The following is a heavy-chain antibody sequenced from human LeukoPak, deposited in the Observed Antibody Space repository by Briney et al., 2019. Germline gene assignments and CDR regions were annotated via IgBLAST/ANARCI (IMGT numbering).Heavy chain of an antibody. CDR3: TRARDTMIVVVKAFDI. Sequence: GGSLRLSCAASGFTFSSYSMNWVRQAPGKGLEWVSSISSSSSYIYYADSVKGRFTISRDNAKNSLYLQMNSLRAADTAVYYCTRARDTMIVVVKAFDIWGQGTMVTVSS. V-gene: IGHV3-21*01. CDR1: GFTFSSYS. D-gene: IGHD3-22*01. CDR2: ISSSSSYI. J-gene: IGHJ3*02.